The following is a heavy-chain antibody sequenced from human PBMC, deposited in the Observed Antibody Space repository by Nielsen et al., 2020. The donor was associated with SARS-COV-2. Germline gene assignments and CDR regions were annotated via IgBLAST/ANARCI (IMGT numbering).Heavy chain of an antibody. D-gene: IGHD1-26*01. CDR2: VNYRGGT. CDR3: ARVPRSYAYYFDY. CDR1: GGSFGGYY. Sequence: SETLSLTCAVYGGSFGGYYWSWIRQPPGKGLEWIGEVNYRGGTNYNPSLKSRVTISMDASKNQFSLKMSSVTAADTAVYYCARVPRSYAYYFDYWGQGTLVTVSS. J-gene: IGHJ4*02. V-gene: IGHV4-34*01.